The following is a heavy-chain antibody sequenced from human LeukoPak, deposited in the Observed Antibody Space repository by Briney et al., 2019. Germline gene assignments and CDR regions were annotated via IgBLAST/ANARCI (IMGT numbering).Heavy chain of an antibody. V-gene: IGHV1-69*13. CDR1: GYTFTSYS. CDR3: ASSGIYYDSSGYYAHNWFDP. Sequence: ASVKVSCKASGYTFTSYSISWVRQAPGQGLEWMGGIIPIFGTANYAQKFQGRVTITADESTSTAYMELSSLRSEDTAVYYCASSGIYYDSSGYYAHNWFDPWGQGTLVTVSS. D-gene: IGHD3-22*01. J-gene: IGHJ5*02. CDR2: IIPIFGTA.